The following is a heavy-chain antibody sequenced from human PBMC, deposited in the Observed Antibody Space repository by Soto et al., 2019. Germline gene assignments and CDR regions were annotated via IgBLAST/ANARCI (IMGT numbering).Heavy chain of an antibody. Sequence: EVQLLESGGGLVQPGGSLRLSCAASTFTFSGYSMSWVRQAPGKGLEWVSGISGSGGSTYYADSVKGRFTISRDNSESTLFLLMNSLRAEDTALYSCAKSYGDSWKHYYFDYWGQGTPVTVSS. D-gene: IGHD3-3*01. J-gene: IGHJ4*02. V-gene: IGHV3-23*01. CDR1: TFTFSGYS. CDR3: AKSYGDSWKHYYFDY. CDR2: ISGSGGST.